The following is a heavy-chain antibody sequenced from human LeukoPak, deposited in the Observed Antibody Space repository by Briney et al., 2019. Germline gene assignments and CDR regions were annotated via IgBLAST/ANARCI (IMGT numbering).Heavy chain of an antibody. V-gene: IGHV3-53*04. J-gene: IGHJ4*02. D-gene: IGHD2-2*01. CDR1: GFTVSNNY. CDR2: IYSGGST. CDR3: ARERYCSSTSCYPFDY. Sequence: GGSLRLCCAASGFTVSNNYMSWVRQAPGKGLEWVSVIYSGGSTYYADSVKGRFTISRHNSKNTLYLQMNSLRAEDTAVYYCARERYCSSTSCYPFDYWGQGTLVTVSS.